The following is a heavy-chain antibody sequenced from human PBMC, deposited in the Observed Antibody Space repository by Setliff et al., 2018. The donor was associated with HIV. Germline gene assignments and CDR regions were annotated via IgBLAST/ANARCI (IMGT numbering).Heavy chain of an antibody. J-gene: IGHJ4*02. CDR2: IYYSERT. D-gene: IGHD6-19*01. V-gene: IGHV4-39*01. CDR3: ARHDGGGWYVRVLATSFDY. CDR1: GGSLSSSSDY. Sequence: SETLSLTCTASGGSLSSSSDYWGWIRQPPGKGLEWIGSIYYSERTYYNPSLKSRFTISVDTSKNQCSLKLSSVTAADTAVYYCARHDGGGWYVRVLATSFDYWGQGTLVTVSS.